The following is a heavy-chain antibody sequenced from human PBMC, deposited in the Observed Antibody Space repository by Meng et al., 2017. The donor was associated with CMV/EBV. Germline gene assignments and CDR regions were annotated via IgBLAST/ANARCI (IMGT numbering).Heavy chain of an antibody. CDR2: INPSGGST. CDR1: GYTFTSHY. V-gene: IGHV1-46*01. J-gene: IGHJ4*02. D-gene: IGHD3-10*01. Sequence: QVQLVNSGADGKKPGDSLKVSWKASGYTFTSHYMHWVRQAPGQGLEWMGIINPSGGSTSYAQKFQGRVTMTRDTSTSTVYMELSSLRSEDTAVYYCARDRGMVRGALVDYWGQGTLVTVSS. CDR3: ARDRGMVRGALVDY.